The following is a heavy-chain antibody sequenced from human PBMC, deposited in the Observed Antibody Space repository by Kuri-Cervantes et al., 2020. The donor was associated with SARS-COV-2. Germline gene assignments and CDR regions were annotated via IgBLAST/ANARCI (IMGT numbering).Heavy chain of an antibody. V-gene: IGHV4-34*01. CDR1: GGSFSGYY. CDR2: INHSGST. D-gene: IGHD6-6*01. Sequence: SQTLSLTCAVYGGSFSGYYWSWIRQPPGKGLEWIGEINHSGSTNYNPSLKSRVTISVDTSKNQFSLKLSSVTAADTAVYYCAIGDSSSPHDAFDIWGQGTMVTVSS. CDR3: AIGDSSSPHDAFDI. J-gene: IGHJ3*02.